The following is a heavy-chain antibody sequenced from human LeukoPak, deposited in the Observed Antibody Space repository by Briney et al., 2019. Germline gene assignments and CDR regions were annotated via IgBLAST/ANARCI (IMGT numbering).Heavy chain of an antibody. CDR2: ISASGGTT. Sequence: GGSLRLSCTASGFTFSSHAMSWVRQAAGKRLQWVSSISASGGTTFHSGSVKGRFTISRDNSKKVLYLQMNGLRVEDTAIYYCAKDYCSSPICPADYWGQGTQVTVSS. J-gene: IGHJ4*02. CDR3: AKDYCSSPICPADY. CDR1: GFTFSSHA. V-gene: IGHV3-23*01. D-gene: IGHD6-19*01.